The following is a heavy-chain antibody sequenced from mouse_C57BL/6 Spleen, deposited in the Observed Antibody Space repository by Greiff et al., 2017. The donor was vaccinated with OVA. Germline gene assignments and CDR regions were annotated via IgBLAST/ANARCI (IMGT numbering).Heavy chain of an antibody. D-gene: IGHD1-1*01. Sequence: VKLQQPGAELVRPGSSVKLSCKASGYTFTSYWMDWVKQRPGQGLEWIGNIYPSDSETHYNQKFKDKATLTVDKSSSTAYMQLSSLTSEDSAVYDCARELVLYYGSSHYWYFDVWGTGTTVTVSS. CDR3: ARELVLYYGSSHYWYFDV. CDR2: IYPSDSET. J-gene: IGHJ1*03. V-gene: IGHV1-61*01. CDR1: GYTFTSYW.